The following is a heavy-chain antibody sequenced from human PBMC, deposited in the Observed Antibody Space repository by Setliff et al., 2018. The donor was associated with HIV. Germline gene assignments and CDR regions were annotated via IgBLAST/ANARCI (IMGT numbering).Heavy chain of an antibody. J-gene: IGHJ4*02. CDR2: IYSSGST. Sequence: PSETLSLTCTVYGASISDSNSYWGWIRQPPGKRLEWLGSIYSSGSTSYNPSLSSRLTISVDTSKNQFSLRLSSVTAADTAVYFCARVKSGTLGGYVDYWGQGTLVTVS. D-gene: IGHD3-16*01. V-gene: IGHV4-39*07. CDR1: GASISDSNSY. CDR3: ARVKSGTLGGYVDY.